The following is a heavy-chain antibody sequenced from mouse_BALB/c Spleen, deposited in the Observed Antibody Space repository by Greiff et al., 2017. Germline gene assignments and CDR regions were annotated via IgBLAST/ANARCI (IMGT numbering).Heavy chain of an antibody. D-gene: IGHD2-3*01. CDR2: INPSNGGT. Sequence: VQLQQSGAELVKPGASVKLSCKASGYTFTSYYMYWVKQRPGQGLEWIREINPSNGGTNFNEKFKSKATLTVDKSSSTAYMQLSSLTSEDSAVYYCTRPIYDGYYYYAMDYWGQGTSVTVSS. CDR3: TRPIYDGYYYYAMDY. CDR1: GYTFTSYY. V-gene: IGHV1S81*02. J-gene: IGHJ4*01.